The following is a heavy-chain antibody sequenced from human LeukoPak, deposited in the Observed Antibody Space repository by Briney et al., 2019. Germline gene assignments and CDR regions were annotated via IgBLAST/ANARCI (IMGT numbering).Heavy chain of an antibody. J-gene: IGHJ4*02. Sequence: GESLRLSCAASGFTLSGYSMSWVRQAPGKGLEWVSSISSSSSYIYYADSVKGRFTISRDNAKNSLYLQMNSLRAEDTAVYYCARVLSPITIFEGADYWGQGTLVTVSS. D-gene: IGHD3-3*01. CDR1: GFTLSGYS. CDR3: ARVLSPITIFEGADY. CDR2: ISSSSSYI. V-gene: IGHV3-21*01.